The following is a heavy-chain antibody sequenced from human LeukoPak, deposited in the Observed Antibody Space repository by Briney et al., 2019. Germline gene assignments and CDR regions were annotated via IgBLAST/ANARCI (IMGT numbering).Heavy chain of an antibody. D-gene: IGHD5-12*01. Sequence: PGGPLRLSCAASGFTFGDYDMTWVRQAPGKGLEWVAGLNWNGGSSSYADSVKGRFTISRDNAKNSLYLQMNRLRAEDTAFYFCARSMDSGYDSFDYWGQGTLVTVSS. CDR1: GFTFGDYD. CDR3: ARSMDSGYDSFDY. CDR2: LNWNGGSS. J-gene: IGHJ4*02. V-gene: IGHV3-20*04.